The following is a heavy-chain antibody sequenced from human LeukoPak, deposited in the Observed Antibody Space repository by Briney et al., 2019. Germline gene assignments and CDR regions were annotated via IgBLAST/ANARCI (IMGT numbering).Heavy chain of an antibody. Sequence: QPGGSLRLSCAASGFTFDDYAMHWVRQAPGKGLEWVSLISGDGVSTYYADSVKGRFTISRDNSKNSLYLQMNSLRTEDTALYYCAQDSAITGNINPLCLPDYWGQGTLVTVSS. CDR2: ISGDGVST. CDR3: AQDSAITGNINPLCLPDY. D-gene: IGHD1-20*01. V-gene: IGHV3-43*02. CDR1: GFTFDDYA. J-gene: IGHJ4*02.